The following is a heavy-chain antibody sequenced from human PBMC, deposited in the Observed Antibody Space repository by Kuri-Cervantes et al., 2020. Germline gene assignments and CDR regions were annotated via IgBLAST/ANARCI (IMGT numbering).Heavy chain of an antibody. CDR2: ISSNGGST. D-gene: IGHD2-15*01. Sequence: GESLKISCAASGFTFSSYAMHWVRQAPGKGLEYVSAISSNGGSTYYADSVKGRFTISRGNSKNTLYLQMNSLRAEDTAVYYCAKPKNIVVVVAGDWGQGTLVTVSS. V-gene: IGHV3-64*02. CDR1: GFTFSSYA. J-gene: IGHJ4*02. CDR3: AKPKNIVVVVAGD.